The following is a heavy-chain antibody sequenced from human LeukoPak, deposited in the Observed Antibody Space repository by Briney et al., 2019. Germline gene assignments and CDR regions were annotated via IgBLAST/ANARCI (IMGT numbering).Heavy chain of an antibody. Sequence: GGSLRLSCAASGFTFSSYSMNWIRQAPGKGLEWVSSISGSSSYIYYADSVKGRFTISRANAKNSLYLQMNSLRAEDTAVYYCARDQSSVAGTTYNWFDPWGQGTLVTVSS. J-gene: IGHJ5*02. V-gene: IGHV3-21*01. CDR1: GFTFSSYS. CDR3: ARDQSSVAGTTYNWFDP. D-gene: IGHD6-19*01. CDR2: ISGSSSYI.